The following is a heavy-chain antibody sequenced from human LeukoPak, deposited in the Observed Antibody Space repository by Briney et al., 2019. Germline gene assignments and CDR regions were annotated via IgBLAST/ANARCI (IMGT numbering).Heavy chain of an antibody. V-gene: IGHV3-66*01. J-gene: IGHJ3*02. Sequence: GGSLRLSCAASGFTFSSNYMSWVRQAPGKGLEWVSVIYSGGSTYYADSVKGRFTISRDNSKNTLYLQMNSLRAEDTAVYYCARLGRPLDAFDIWGQGTMVTVSS. CDR2: IYSGGST. D-gene: IGHD3-16*01. CDR3: ARLGRPLDAFDI. CDR1: GFTFSSNY.